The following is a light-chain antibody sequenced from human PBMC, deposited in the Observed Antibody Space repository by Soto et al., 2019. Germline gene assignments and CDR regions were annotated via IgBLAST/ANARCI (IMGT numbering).Light chain of an antibody. CDR1: QSVSTY. J-gene: IGKJ1*01. CDR2: EAS. Sequence: EIVLPQSPGTLSLYPGEGATLSCRASQSVSTYLGWYQQKPGQAPRLLIFEASKRATGIPDRISGSGSGTDFTLTISSLEPEDFAVYYCQQRGHWPRTFGQGTKVDIK. V-gene: IGKV3-11*01. CDR3: QQRGHWPRT.